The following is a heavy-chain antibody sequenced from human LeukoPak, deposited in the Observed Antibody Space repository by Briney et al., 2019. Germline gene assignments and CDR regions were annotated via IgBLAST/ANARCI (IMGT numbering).Heavy chain of an antibody. D-gene: IGHD5-18*01. CDR1: GFTFADDG. CDR3: ARGGIQLWPDDAFDI. Sequence: PGGSLRLSCTVSGFTFADDGWGWVRQAPGKGLEWVANIKQDGSEKYYVDSMKGRFTISRDNAKNSLYLQMNSLRAEHTAVYYCARGGIQLWPDDAFDIWGQGTMVTVSS. V-gene: IGHV3-7*01. CDR2: IKQDGSEK. J-gene: IGHJ3*02.